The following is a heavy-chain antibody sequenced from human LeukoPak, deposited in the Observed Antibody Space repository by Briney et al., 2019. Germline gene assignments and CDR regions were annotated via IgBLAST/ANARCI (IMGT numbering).Heavy chain of an antibody. J-gene: IGHJ6*03. CDR3: ARAFGYGNGYYYFYMDV. D-gene: IGHD5-18*01. V-gene: IGHV1-69*13. CDR1: GGTFSRYA. Sequence: SVKVSCKASGGTFSRYAISWVRQAPGQGPEWIGEIIPMFGKANYAQRFQGRVTITADESTSTTYMEVSSLRSADTAVYYCARAFGYGNGYYYFYMDVWGKGTTVTISS. CDR2: IIPMFGKA.